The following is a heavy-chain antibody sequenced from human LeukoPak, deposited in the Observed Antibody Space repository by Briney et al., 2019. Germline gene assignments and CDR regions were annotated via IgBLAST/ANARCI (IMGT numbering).Heavy chain of an antibody. CDR2: INHNGNVN. CDR3: ARGGGLDV. CDR1: GFTFSSYW. V-gene: IGHV3-7*03. D-gene: IGHD3-16*01. J-gene: IGHJ6*02. Sequence: GGSLRLSCAASGFTFSSYWMNSARQAPGKGLEWVASINHNGNVNYYVDSVKGRFTISRDNAKNSLYLQMSNLRAEDTAVYFCARGGGLDVWGQGATVTVSS.